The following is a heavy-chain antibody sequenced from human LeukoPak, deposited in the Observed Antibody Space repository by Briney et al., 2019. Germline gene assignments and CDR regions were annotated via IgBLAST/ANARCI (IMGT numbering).Heavy chain of an antibody. V-gene: IGHV4-39*01. CDR1: GGSISSSSYY. CDR2: IYYSGST. CDR3: ASGIRDFWSGIRNYYYMDV. J-gene: IGHJ6*03. D-gene: IGHD3-3*01. Sequence: SETPSLTCTVSGGSISSSSYYWGWIRQPPGKGLEWIGSIYYSGSTYYNPSLKSRVTISVDTSKNQFSLKLSSVTAADTAVYYCASGIRDFWSGIRNYYYMDVWGKGTTVTVSS.